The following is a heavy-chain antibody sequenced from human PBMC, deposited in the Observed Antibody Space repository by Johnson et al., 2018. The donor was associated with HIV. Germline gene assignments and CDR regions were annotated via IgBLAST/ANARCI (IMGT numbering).Heavy chain of an antibody. Sequence: QVQLVESGGGVVQPGRSLRLSCAASGFTFSSYAMHWVRQAPGKGLEWVAVISYDGSNKYYADSVKGRFTISRDNSKNTLYLQMNSLRAEDTAVYYCAKKGGVYSSSHDAFDIWGQGTMVTVSS. CDR3: AKKGGVYSSSHDAFDI. CDR2: ISYDGSNK. J-gene: IGHJ3*02. V-gene: IGHV3-30-3*02. D-gene: IGHD6-6*01. CDR1: GFTFSSYA.